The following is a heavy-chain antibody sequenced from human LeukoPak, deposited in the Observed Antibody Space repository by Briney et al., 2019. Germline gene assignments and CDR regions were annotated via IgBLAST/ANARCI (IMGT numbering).Heavy chain of an antibody. CDR1: GNYW. Sequence: GGSLRLSCAASGNYWMHWVRQAPGKGLVWVSHVNSDGSWTSHADSVKGRFTISKDNARNTVYLQMNNLRTEDTAVYYCVSFYETNWGRGTLVTVSS. D-gene: IGHD2-2*01. V-gene: IGHV3-74*01. CDR3: VSFYETN. J-gene: IGHJ4*02. CDR2: VNSDGSWT.